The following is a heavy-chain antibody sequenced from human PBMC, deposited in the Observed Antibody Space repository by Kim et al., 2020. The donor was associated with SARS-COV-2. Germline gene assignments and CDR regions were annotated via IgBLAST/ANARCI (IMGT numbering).Heavy chain of an antibody. D-gene: IGHD3-22*01. J-gene: IGHJ4*02. CDR3: ARDSPYYYDSSGYWGQTSRYYFDY. CDR2: ISSSSSTI. V-gene: IGHV3-48*02. CDR1: GFTFSSYS. Sequence: GGSLRLSCAASGFTFSSYSMNWVRQAPGKGLEWVSYISSSSSTIYYADSVKGRFTISRDNAKNSLYLQMNSLRDEDTAVYYCARDSPYYYDSSGYWGQTSRYYFDYWGQGTLVTVSS.